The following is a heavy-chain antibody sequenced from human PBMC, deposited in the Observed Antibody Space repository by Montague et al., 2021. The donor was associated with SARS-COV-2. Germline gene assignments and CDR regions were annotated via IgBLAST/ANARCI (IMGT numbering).Heavy chain of an antibody. Sequence: SLRLSCAASGFTFSAYTIHRVRQAPGKGLEWVALISHDGSNKYYADSVKGRFTISRDNSKNTLYVQMNSLRAEDTAVYYCARERAITMVRGVIRPTKWFDPWGQGTLVTVSS. CDR1: GFTFSAYT. V-gene: IGHV3-30*04. CDR3: ARERAITMVRGVIRPTKWFDP. D-gene: IGHD3-10*01. J-gene: IGHJ5*02. CDR2: ISHDGSNK.